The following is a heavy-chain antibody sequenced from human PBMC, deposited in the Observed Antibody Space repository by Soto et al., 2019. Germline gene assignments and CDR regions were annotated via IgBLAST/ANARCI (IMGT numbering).Heavy chain of an antibody. CDR1: GGSFNTYT. CDR3: ASLNNWSSGDGRIDV. Sequence: QVQLVQSGAEVKKPGSSVKVSCKASGGSFNTYTISWVRQAPGQGLQWMGGIIPIFGKPTYAQAFQGRVTIAADEQTSTVYMELRSLRSEDTALYYCASLNNWSSGDGRIDVWGRGTAVIVSS. V-gene: IGHV1-69*01. J-gene: IGHJ6*02. CDR2: IIPIFGKP. D-gene: IGHD1-26*01.